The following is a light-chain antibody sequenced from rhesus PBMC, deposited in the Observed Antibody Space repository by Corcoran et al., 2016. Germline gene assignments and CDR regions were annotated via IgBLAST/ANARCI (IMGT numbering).Light chain of an antibody. V-gene: IGKV1-28*01. J-gene: IGKJ4*01. CDR1: QGISSY. CDR3: LQHNSYPLT. Sequence: DIQMTQSPSSLSASVGDTVTIPCRASQGISSYLNWFQQKPGKAPKLLIYAASSLESGVPSRFSGRGSGTECTLTISSLQPEDFAAYYCLQHNSYPLTFGGGTKVEIK. CDR2: AAS.